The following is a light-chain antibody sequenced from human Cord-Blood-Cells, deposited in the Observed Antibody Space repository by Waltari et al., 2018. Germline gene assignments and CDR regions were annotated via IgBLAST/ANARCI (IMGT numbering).Light chain of an antibody. J-gene: IGLJ1*01. CDR1: SSSAGGSNS. V-gene: IGLV2-14*01. CDR2: DVS. Sequence: QSALTQPASVSGSPGQSTPISCTATSSSAGGSNSVSWYQQHPGNAPKLMIYDVSNRPSGVSNRFSGSKSGNTASLTISGLQAEDEADYYCSSYTSSSTLYVFGTGTKVTVL. CDR3: SSYTSSSTLYV.